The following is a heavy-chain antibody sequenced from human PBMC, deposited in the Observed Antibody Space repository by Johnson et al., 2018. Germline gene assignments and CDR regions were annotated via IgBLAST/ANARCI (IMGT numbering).Heavy chain of an antibody. Sequence: VQLVESGGGLVQRGGSLXLSXAASGFSFTTSTMNWVRPAPGKGPEWVSSIIGSTYIYYAASLKGRLTISRDNAKNTRYLQVNSLRAGDTGVYYCARGPYVRYSSSWYDYYYYYMDVWGKGTTVTVSS. D-gene: IGHD6-13*01. CDR3: ARGPYVRYSSSWYDYYYYYMDV. CDR2: IIGSTYI. CDR1: GFSFTTST. V-gene: IGHV3-48*01. J-gene: IGHJ6*03.